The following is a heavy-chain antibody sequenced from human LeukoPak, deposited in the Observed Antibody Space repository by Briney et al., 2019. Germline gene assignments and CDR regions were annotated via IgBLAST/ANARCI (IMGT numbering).Heavy chain of an antibody. V-gene: IGHV4-59*01. CDR2: IYYSGST. CDR1: GGSISSYY. D-gene: IGHD3-3*01. J-gene: IGHJ6*02. Sequence: SETLSLTCTVSGGSISSYYWSWIRQPPGKGLEWIGYIYYSGSTNYNPSLKSRVTISVDTSKNQFSLKLSSVTAADTAVYYCARDSEEEKWLLLYYYYGMDVWGQGTTVTVSS. CDR3: ARDSEEEKWLLLYYYYGMDV.